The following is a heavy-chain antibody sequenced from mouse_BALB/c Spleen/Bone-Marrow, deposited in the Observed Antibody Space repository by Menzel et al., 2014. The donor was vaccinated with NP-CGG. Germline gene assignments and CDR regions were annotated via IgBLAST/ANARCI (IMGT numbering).Heavy chain of an antibody. Sequence: LQLQQSGAELVKPGASVKLSCTASGFNIKDTYMHWVKQRPEQGLEWIGRIDPANGNTKYDPKFQCKATITADSSSNTAYLQLSSLTSEDTAVYYCASLDDYIYWGQGTLVTVSA. V-gene: IGHV14-3*02. J-gene: IGHJ3*01. D-gene: IGHD2-4*01. CDR3: ASLDDYIY. CDR2: IDPANGNT. CDR1: GFNIKDTY.